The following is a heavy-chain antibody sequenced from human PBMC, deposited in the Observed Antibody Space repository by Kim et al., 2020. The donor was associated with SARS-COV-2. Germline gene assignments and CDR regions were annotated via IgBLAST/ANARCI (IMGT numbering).Heavy chain of an antibody. Sequence: SETLSLTCTVSGGSISSYYWSWIRQPPGKGLEWIGYIYDSGSTNYNPSLKSRVTISVDTSKNQFSLRLSSVTAADTAVYYCARDRVVVAATRHYYYGMDV. J-gene: IGHJ6*01. D-gene: IGHD2-15*01. CDR2: IYDSGST. CDR3: ARDRVVVAATRHYYYGMDV. V-gene: IGHV4-59*01. CDR1: GGSISSYY.